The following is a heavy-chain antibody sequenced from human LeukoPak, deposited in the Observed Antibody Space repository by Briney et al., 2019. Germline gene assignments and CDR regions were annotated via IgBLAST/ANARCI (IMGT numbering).Heavy chain of an antibody. CDR2: SYYSGST. CDR1: GGSISSYY. V-gene: IGHV4-59*01. CDR3: ARDPGRRGSGLD. Sequence: SETLSLTCTVSGGSISSYYLNWIRQPPGKGLEWVGHSYYSGSTSYNPSLKSRVTISVDTSKNQFSLRLTSVTAADTAVYYCARDPGRRGSGLDWGQGTLVTVSS. D-gene: IGHD6-25*01. J-gene: IGHJ4*02.